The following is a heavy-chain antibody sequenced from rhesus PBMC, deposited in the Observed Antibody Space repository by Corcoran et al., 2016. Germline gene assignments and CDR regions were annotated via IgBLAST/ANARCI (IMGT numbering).Heavy chain of an antibody. CDR2: IYGSGSST. Sequence: QLQLQESGPGLVKPSETLSVTCAVSGGSISSSYWSWIRQAPGKGLEWIRYIYGSGSSTNYNPSLKCRVTLSVDTSKNQLSLKLSSVTTADTAVYYCARGSSGHFDYWGQGVLVTVSS. CDR1: GGSISSSY. J-gene: IGHJ4*01. CDR3: ARGSSGHFDY. D-gene: IGHD6-31*01. V-gene: IGHV4-169*01.